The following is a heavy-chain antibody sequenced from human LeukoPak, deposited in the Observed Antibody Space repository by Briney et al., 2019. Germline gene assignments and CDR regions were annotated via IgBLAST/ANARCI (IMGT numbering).Heavy chain of an antibody. J-gene: IGHJ4*02. CDR3: ARRRSSSSSWGSLDY. Sequence: GESLKISCKGSGYSFTSYWIGWVRQMPGKGLEWMGIIYPGDSDTRYSPSFQGQVTISADKSISTAYLQWSSLKASDTAMYYCARRRSSSSSWGSLDYWGQGTLVTVSS. CDR1: GYSFTSYW. V-gene: IGHV5-51*01. CDR2: IYPGDSDT. D-gene: IGHD6-6*01.